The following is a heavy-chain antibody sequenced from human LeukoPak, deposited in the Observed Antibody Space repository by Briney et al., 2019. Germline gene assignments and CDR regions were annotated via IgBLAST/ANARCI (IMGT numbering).Heavy chain of an antibody. D-gene: IGHD3-10*01. CDR1: GVSFRNYA. CDR3: ARASWVSDPDAVR. J-gene: IGHJ4*02. Sequence: GGSLRLSCAASGVSFRNYAMSWVRQAPARGPEWVSSLRGNDETFYADSVKGRFTLSRDDSRNTVYLQLNNLRVEDTAIYYCARASWVSDPDAVRWGQGTQVTVSS. V-gene: IGHV3-23*01. CDR2: LRGNDET.